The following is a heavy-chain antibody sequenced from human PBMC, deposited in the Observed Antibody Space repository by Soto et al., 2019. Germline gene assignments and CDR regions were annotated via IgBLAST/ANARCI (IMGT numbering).Heavy chain of an antibody. Sequence: SETLSLTCAVYGGSFSGCYWSWIRQPPGKGLEWIGEINHSGSTNYNPSLKSRVTISVDTSKNQFSLKLSSVTAADTAVYYCARDVVPAAIPRGVRDWFDPWGQGTLVTVSS. CDR3: ARDVVPAAIPRGVRDWFDP. V-gene: IGHV4-34*01. CDR2: INHSGST. CDR1: GGSFSGCY. J-gene: IGHJ5*02. D-gene: IGHD2-2*02.